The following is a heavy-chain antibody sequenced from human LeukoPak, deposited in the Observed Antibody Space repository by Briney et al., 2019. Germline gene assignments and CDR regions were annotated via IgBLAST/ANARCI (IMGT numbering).Heavy chain of an antibody. D-gene: IGHD3-10*01. CDR2: IYNSGST. Sequence: KPSETLSLTCTVSGGSISTYHWSWIRQPPGKGLEWIGNIYNSGSTNYSPSLKSRVAISVDTSKNQFSLKLSSVTAADTAVYYCARLVITIVAGISRAYYGMGVWGQGTTVTVSS. CDR3: ARLVITIVAGISRAYYGMGV. J-gene: IGHJ6*02. V-gene: IGHV4-59*08. CDR1: GGSISTYH.